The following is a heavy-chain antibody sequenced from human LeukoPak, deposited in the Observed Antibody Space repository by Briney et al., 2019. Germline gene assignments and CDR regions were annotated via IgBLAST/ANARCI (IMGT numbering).Heavy chain of an antibody. D-gene: IGHD3-22*01. J-gene: IGHJ4*02. CDR1: GFTFSSYS. V-gene: IGHV3-21*01. CDR2: ISRSSSYI. CDR3: ARDPGWTNYYDSSGKDYY. Sequence: GGSVRLSCAACGFTFSSYSMNWVRQARGKGLEWFSSISRSSSYIYYAHSMKGRFTISRDNAKKSLYLQMNSLRAEDTAVYYCARDPGWTNYYDSSGKDYYWGQGTLVTVSS.